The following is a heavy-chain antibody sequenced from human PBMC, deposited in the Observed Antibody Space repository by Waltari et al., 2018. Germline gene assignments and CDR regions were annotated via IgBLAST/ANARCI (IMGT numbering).Heavy chain of an antibody. J-gene: IGHJ4*02. Sequence: EVQLLESAGGLVQPGEALRLSCAASGFPFMGFAMTWVRQAPGEGLECVASISGSGATPFYADSVKGRFTIVRDNSRDTVYLQMNSLRVDDSAVYYCAKGSRGYTNYFFDSWGQGTPVSVSS. V-gene: IGHV3-23*01. CDR1: GFPFMGFA. D-gene: IGHD3-16*02. CDR2: ISGSGATP. CDR3: AKGSRGYTNYFFDS.